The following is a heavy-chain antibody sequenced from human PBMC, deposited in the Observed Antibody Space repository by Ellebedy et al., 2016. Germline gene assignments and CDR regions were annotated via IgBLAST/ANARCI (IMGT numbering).Heavy chain of an antibody. CDR3: ARLGAVGGNEAFDY. V-gene: IGHV5-51*01. J-gene: IGHJ4*02. Sequence: GESLKISXKGSGYSFPGYWIAWVRQMPGIGLEWMGIIYPDDSNTRYSPSFQGQVTISVDKSINTAYLQWSSLRASDTAMYYCARLGAVGGNEAFDYWGLGTQVTVSS. CDR2: IYPDDSNT. CDR1: GYSFPGYW. D-gene: IGHD4-23*01.